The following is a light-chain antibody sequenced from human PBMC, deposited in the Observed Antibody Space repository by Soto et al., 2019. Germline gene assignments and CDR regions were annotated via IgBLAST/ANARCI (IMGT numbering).Light chain of an antibody. Sequence: ALTQPASVSGSPGQSITLSCTGTSSDVGSYNLVSWYQQHPGKAPKLMIYEGSKRPSGVSNRFSGSKSGNTASLTISGLQAEDEADYYCCSYAGSSTFVVFGGGTKLTVL. V-gene: IGLV2-23*03. CDR3: CSYAGSSTFVV. J-gene: IGLJ2*01. CDR1: SSDVGSYNL. CDR2: EGS.